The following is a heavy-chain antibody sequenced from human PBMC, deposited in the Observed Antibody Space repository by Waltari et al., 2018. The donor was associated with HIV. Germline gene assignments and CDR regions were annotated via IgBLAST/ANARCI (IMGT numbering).Heavy chain of an antibody. CDR3: ARPSRDGYNSIDY. D-gene: IGHD5-12*01. J-gene: IGHJ4*02. CDR1: GAPTSTSTYY. CDR2: VDYTGNT. V-gene: IGHV4-39*07. Sequence: QLQLKESGPGLVKPSETLSLTCTVSGAPTSTSTYYWGWIRQPPGKGLEWIGSVDYTGNTYDNPSLRSRVTVSIDTSRTQFSLKLTSVTAADTAVYYCARPSRDGYNSIDYWGQGTLVTVSS.